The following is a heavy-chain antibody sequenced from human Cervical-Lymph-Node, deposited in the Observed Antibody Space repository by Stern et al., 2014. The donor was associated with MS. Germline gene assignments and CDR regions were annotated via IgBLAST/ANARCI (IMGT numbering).Heavy chain of an antibody. V-gene: IGHV3-21*01. Sequence: EVQLVQSGGGLVKPGGSLRLSCAASGFTFSSYSLNWVRQAPGQGLEWVSSISSSSSYIYYADSVKGRFTISSDNATNSLYLQMNSLKAEDTAVYYWARRGQGEVFDYWGQGTLVTVSS. D-gene: IGHD3-10*01. J-gene: IGHJ4*02. CDR1: GFTFSSYS. CDR3: ARRGQGEVFDY. CDR2: ISSSSSYI.